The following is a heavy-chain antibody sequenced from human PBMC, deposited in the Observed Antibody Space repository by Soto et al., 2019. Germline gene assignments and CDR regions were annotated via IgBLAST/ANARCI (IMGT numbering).Heavy chain of an antibody. CDR1: GGTFSSYA. CDR2: IIPIFGTA. V-gene: IGHV1-69*01. J-gene: IGHJ5*02. Sequence: QVQLVQSGAEVKKPGSSVKVSCKASGGTFSSYAVSWVRQSPGQGLEWMGGIIPIFGTANYAQKFQGRVTITADESTSTAYMVLSNLRSEDTAVYYCADARMNWFDPWGQGTLVTVSS. CDR3: ADARMNWFDP.